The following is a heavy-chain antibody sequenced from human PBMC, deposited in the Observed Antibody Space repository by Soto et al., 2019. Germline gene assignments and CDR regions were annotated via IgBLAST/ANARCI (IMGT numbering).Heavy chain of an antibody. V-gene: IGHV4-59*01. CDR2: IYYSGST. CDR3: VRGRQQLVNNDAFDI. J-gene: IGHJ3*02. D-gene: IGHD6-13*01. Sequence: QLQLQESGPGLVKPSETLSLTCTVSGGSISSYYWSWIRQPPGKGLEWIGYIYYSGSTNYNPSLKSRVTIFVDTSQNQFSLTLSSVTAADTAVYYCVRGRQQLVNNDAFDIWGQGTMVTVYS. CDR1: GGSISSYY.